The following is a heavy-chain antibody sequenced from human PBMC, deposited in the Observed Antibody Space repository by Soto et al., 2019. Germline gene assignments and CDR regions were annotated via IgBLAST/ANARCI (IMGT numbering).Heavy chain of an antibody. CDR1: GFNFSSYA. Sequence: GGSLSLSCAASGFNFSSYAMSWVRQAPGKGLEWVSAISGSAGSTYYADSVKGRFTISRDNSKNTLYLQMNSLRADDTAVYYFAKDGEMATPPYYYYYGMDVWGQGPRVPVS. J-gene: IGHJ6*02. CDR2: ISGSAGST. CDR3: AKDGEMATPPYYYYYGMDV. V-gene: IGHV3-23*01. D-gene: IGHD5-12*01.